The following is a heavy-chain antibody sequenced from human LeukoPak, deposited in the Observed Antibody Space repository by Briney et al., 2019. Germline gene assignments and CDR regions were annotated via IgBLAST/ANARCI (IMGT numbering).Heavy chain of an antibody. CDR1: GFTFHNYA. Sequence: GGSLRLSCAASGFTFHNYAMSWVRQAPGKGLEWVSAISGSGGSTYYADSVKGRFTISRDNSKNTLYLQMNSLRAEDTAVYYCAKDYGSSSPPCFDYWGQGTLVTVSS. CDR3: AKDYGSSSPPCFDY. D-gene: IGHD6-13*01. V-gene: IGHV3-23*01. J-gene: IGHJ4*02. CDR2: ISGSGGST.